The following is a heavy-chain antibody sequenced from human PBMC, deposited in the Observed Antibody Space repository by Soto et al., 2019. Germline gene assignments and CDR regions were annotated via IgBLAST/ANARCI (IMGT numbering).Heavy chain of an antibody. CDR3: AKGDPDAFCGGGRCYFDS. V-gene: IGHV3-9*01. CDR2: ISWNGNII. Sequence: EVQLVESGGGLVQPGRSLRVSCAASGFTFDEYAMHWVRRVPGKGLEWVSSISWNGNIIGYAGSVKGRFTISRDNAKNSLYLQMNSLRPEDTALYFCAKGDPDAFCGGGRCYFDSWGQGTLVTVSS. D-gene: IGHD2-15*01. CDR1: GFTFDEYA. J-gene: IGHJ4*02.